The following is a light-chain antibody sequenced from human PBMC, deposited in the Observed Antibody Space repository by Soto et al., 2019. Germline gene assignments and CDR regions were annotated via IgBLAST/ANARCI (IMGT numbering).Light chain of an antibody. CDR1: QSINNY. Sequence: DIQLTQSPSSLSASVGDRVTITCRAGQSINNYLNWYQQKLGKAPKLLIHAASTLQSGDPSRFSGSGSGTHFSHTISTLQTDDFGSYLCQHRYTSYPFGQGTKLEIK. J-gene: IGKJ2*01. CDR3: QHRYTSYP. CDR2: AAS. V-gene: IGKV1-39*01.